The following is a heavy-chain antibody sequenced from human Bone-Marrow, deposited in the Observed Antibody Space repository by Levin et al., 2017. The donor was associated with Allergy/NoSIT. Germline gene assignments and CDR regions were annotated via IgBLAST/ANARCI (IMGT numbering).Heavy chain of an antibody. CDR3: ANLGGDRVDY. CDR2: ISGSGGST. Sequence: LSLTCAASGFTFSSYAMSWVRQAPGKGLEWVSAISGSGGSTYYADSVKGRFTISRDNSKNTLYLQMNSLRAEDTAVYYCANLGGDRVDYWGQGTLVTVSS. V-gene: IGHV3-23*01. D-gene: IGHD3-10*01. CDR1: GFTFSSYA. J-gene: IGHJ4*02.